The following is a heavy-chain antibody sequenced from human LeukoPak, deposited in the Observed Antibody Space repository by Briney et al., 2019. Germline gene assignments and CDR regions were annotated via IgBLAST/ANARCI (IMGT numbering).Heavy chain of an antibody. Sequence: LRLSCAASGFAFSDYYMSWIRQPPGKGLEWIGEINHSGSTNYNPSLKSRVTISVDTSKNQFSLKLSSVTAADTAVYYCARGSNLWIQLWLYWGQGTLVTVSS. V-gene: IGHV4-34*01. J-gene: IGHJ4*02. CDR2: INHSGST. CDR3: ARGSNLWIQLWLY. CDR1: GFAFSDYY. D-gene: IGHD5-18*01.